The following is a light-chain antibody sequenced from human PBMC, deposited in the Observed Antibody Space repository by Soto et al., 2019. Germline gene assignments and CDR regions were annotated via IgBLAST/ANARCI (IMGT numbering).Light chain of an antibody. J-gene: IGLJ2*01. Sequence: QAVVTQPPSASGTPGQRVTISCSGSSSNIGSNTVNWYQQLPGTAPKLLIYSNNQRPSGVRDRFSGSKSGTSASLAISGLQSEDEADYYCSTWDDSLNGPVFGGGTKVTVL. CDR1: SSNIGSNT. CDR3: STWDDSLNGPV. CDR2: SNN. V-gene: IGLV1-44*01.